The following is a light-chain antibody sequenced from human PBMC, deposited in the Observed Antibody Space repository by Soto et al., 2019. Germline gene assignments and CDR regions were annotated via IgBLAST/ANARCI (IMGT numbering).Light chain of an antibody. CDR3: QSYDSSLSGDV. J-gene: IGLJ1*01. Sequence: QLVLTQPPSVSGAPGQRVTISCTGSSSNIGAGYEVHWYQQLPGTAPKLLIYGNSNRPSGVPDRFSGSKSGTSASLAITGLQAEDEADYYCQSYDSSLSGDVFGTGTKLTVL. V-gene: IGLV1-40*01. CDR2: GNS. CDR1: SSNIGAGYE.